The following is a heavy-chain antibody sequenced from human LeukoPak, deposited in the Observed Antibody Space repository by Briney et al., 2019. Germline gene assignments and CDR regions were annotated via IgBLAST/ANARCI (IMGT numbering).Heavy chain of an antibody. CDR3: ARLMYYYDSSGYYYVSAGLDY. J-gene: IGHJ4*02. D-gene: IGHD3-22*01. CDR2: IYPGDSDT. V-gene: IGHV5-51*01. CDR1: GYSFTSYW. Sequence: KAGESLKISCKGSGYSFTSYWIGWVRQLPGKGLEWMGIIYPGDSDTRYSPSFQGQVTISADKSISTAYLQWSSLKASDTAMYYCARLMYYYDSSGYYYVSAGLDYWGQGTLVTVSS.